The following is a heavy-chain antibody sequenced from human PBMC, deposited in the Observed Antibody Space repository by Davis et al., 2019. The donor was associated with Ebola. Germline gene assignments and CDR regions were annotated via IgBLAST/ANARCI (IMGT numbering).Heavy chain of an antibody. CDR3: ARTYYYDSRGYRNAFDI. CDR1: GFSVSDKY. V-gene: IGHV3-66*02. Sequence: GSLRLSCAASGFSVSDKYMSWVRQAPGKGLEWVSVIYTDGRMYHADSVKGRFTISRDNSKNTLYLQMNSLRAEDTAVYYCARTYYYDSRGYRNAFDIWGQGTMVTVSS. CDR2: IYTDGRM. D-gene: IGHD3-22*01. J-gene: IGHJ3*02.